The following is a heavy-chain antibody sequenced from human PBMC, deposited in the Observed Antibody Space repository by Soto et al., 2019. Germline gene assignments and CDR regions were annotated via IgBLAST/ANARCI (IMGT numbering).Heavy chain of an antibody. CDR1: GGSISSSSYY. D-gene: IGHD3-10*01. Sequence: QLQLQESDPGLVKPSETLSLTCTVSGGSISSSSYYWGWIRQPPGKGLEWIGRIYYSGSTYYNPSLKRRVTISVDTSKNQFSLKLSSVTAADTAVYYCATLWFGEGNYWGQGTLVTVSS. J-gene: IGHJ4*02. CDR2: IYYSGST. V-gene: IGHV4-39*01. CDR3: ATLWFGEGNY.